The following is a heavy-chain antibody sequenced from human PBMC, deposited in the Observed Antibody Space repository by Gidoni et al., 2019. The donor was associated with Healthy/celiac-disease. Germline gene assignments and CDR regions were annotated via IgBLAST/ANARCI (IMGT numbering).Heavy chain of an antibody. CDR1: GDSVSSTSAA. CDR3: ARELEYCSSTSCYNWFDP. J-gene: IGHJ5*02. D-gene: IGHD2-2*01. Sequence: QVQLQQSGPGRVKPSPTLSLTCAISGDSVSSTSAAWNWIRQSPSRGLEGLGSTYYRSKWYNDYAVSLKSRITINPDTAKNQFSLQLNSVTPEYTAVYYCARELEYCSSTSCYNWFDPWGQGTLVTVSS. V-gene: IGHV6-1*01. CDR2: TYYRSKWYN.